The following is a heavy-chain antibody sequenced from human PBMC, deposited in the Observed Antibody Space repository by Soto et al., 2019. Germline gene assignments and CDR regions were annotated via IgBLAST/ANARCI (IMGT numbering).Heavy chain of an antibody. V-gene: IGHV4-39*01. CDR3: ARRLSRGWFDP. CDR2: IYYSGST. J-gene: IGHJ5*02. D-gene: IGHD3-3*02. CDR1: GGSIRSSSYY. Sequence: SETLSLTCTVSGGSIRSSSYYCRWIRQPPGKGLEWIGSIYYSGSTYYNPSLKSRVTISVDTSKNQFSLKLSSVTAADTAVYYCARRLSRGWFDPWGQGSLVPVSS.